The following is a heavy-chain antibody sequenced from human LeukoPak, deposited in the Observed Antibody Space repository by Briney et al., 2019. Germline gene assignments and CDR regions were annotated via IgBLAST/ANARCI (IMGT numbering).Heavy chain of an antibody. J-gene: IGHJ4*02. CDR3: ARDHSITMVRGVIITSSPPLGY. Sequence: ASVTVSCKASGYTFTSYGISWVRQAPGQGLEWMGWISAYNGNTNYAQKLQGRVTMTTDTSTSTAYMELRSLRSDDTAVYYCARDHSITMVRGVIITSSPPLGYWGQGTLVTVSS. CDR2: ISAYNGNT. D-gene: IGHD3-10*01. CDR1: GYTFTSYG. V-gene: IGHV1-18*04.